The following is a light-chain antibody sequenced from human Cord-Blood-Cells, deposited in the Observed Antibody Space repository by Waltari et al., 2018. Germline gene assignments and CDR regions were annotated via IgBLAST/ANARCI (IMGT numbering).Light chain of an antibody. CDR2: GAS. J-gene: IGKJ4*01. Sequence: EIVMPQSPATLSVSPGERAPLSGRASQSVSSNLAWYQQKPGQAPRLLIYGASTRATGIPARFSGSGSGTEFTLTISSLQSEDFAVYYCQQYNNWPLTFGGGTKVEIK. CDR3: QQYNNWPLT. CDR1: QSVSSN. V-gene: IGKV3-15*01.